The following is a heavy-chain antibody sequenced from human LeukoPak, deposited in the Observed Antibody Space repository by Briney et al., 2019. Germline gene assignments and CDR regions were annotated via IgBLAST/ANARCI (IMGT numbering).Heavy chain of an antibody. CDR3: AIGYCSSTSCYAYYYMDV. Sequence: GGSLRLSCAASGFTFSSYGMHWVRQAPGKGLEWVAFIRYDGSNKYYADSVKGRFTISRDNSKNTLYLQMNSLRAEDTAVYYCAIGYCSSTSCYAYYYMDVWGKGTTVTVSS. V-gene: IGHV3-30*02. CDR2: IRYDGSNK. J-gene: IGHJ6*03. CDR1: GFTFSSYG. D-gene: IGHD2-2*01.